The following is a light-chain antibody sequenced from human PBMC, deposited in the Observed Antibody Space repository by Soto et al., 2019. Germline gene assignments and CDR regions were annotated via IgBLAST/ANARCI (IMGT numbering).Light chain of an antibody. Sequence: VMTQSPATLSASPGERATLSCRSSQSVSSNLAWYQQKPGQAPRLLIYGASARATGIPARFSGSGSGTEFTLTISSLQSEDFAVYYCQQYNNWPKTFDQETKVDIK. J-gene: IGKJ1*01. CDR3: QQYNNWPKT. CDR1: QSVSSN. V-gene: IGKV3-15*01. CDR2: GAS.